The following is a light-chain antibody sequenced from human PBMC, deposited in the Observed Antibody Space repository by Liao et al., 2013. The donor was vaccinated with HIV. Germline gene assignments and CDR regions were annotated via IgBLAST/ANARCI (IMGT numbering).Light chain of an antibody. CDR2: EDS. V-gene: IGLV3-1*01. Sequence: SYELTQPPSVSVSPGQTASITCSGDKLGDRYACWYQHKPGQSPVLVMYEDSKRPSGIPERFSGSSSGDTATLTISGTQTVDEADYYCQAWDSGTYVFGTGTRVTVL. J-gene: IGLJ1*01. CDR3: QAWDSGTYV. CDR1: KLGDRY.